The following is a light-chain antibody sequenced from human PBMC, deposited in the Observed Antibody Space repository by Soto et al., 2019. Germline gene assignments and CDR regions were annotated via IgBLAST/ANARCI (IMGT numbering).Light chain of an antibody. J-gene: IGKJ3*01. Sequence: EIVVTQSPGTLSLSPGERATLSCRASQSVSSSYLAWYKQKPGQAPRLLIYGASSRATGIPDRFSGSGSGTDFTLTISRLEPEDFAVYYCQQYGSSPFTFGPGTKVAIK. CDR1: QSVSSSY. CDR3: QQYGSSPFT. CDR2: GAS. V-gene: IGKV3-20*01.